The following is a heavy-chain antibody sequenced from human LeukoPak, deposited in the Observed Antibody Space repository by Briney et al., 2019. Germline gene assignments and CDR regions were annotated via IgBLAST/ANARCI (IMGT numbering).Heavy chain of an antibody. CDR2: ISGSGSNT. Sequence: GGSLRLSCAASGFTFSSYAMSWVRQAPGKGLEWVSAISGSGSNTYYADFVKGRFTISRDNSKNTLYLQMNSLRAEDTAVYYCARDQRGYYGMDVWGQGTTVTVSS. J-gene: IGHJ6*02. V-gene: IGHV3-23*01. CDR1: GFTFSSYA. CDR3: ARDQRGYYGMDV.